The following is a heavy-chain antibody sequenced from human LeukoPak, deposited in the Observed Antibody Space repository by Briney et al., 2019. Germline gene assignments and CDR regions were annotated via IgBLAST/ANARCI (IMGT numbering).Heavy chain of an antibody. J-gene: IGHJ4*02. Sequence: SETLSLTCTVSGGSISSYYWSWIRQPPGKGLEWIGYIYYSGSTNYNPSLKSRVTISVDTSKNQFSLKLSSVIAADTAVYYCARSRAVNSRFDYWGQGTLVTVSS. CDR3: ARSRAVNSRFDY. V-gene: IGHV4-59*08. CDR2: IYYSGST. CDR1: GGSISSYY. D-gene: IGHD2/OR15-2a*01.